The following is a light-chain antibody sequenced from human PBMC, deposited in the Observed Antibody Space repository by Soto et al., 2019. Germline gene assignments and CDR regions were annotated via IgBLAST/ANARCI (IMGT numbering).Light chain of an antibody. Sequence: EKVMTHSAATLSVTPGERATLSCRASQSVSSNLAWYQQKPGQAPRLLIYGASTRATGIPARFSGSGSGTEFTLTISSLQSEDFAVYYCQQYNEWPLTFGGGTKVDTK. CDR3: QQYNEWPLT. CDR1: QSVSSN. J-gene: IGKJ4*01. V-gene: IGKV3-15*01. CDR2: GAS.